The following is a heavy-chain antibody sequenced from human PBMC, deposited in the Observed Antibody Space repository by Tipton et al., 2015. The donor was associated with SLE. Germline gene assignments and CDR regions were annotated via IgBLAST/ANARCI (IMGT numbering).Heavy chain of an antibody. CDR1: GGSIRNPTYY. CDR2: MFHSGTT. D-gene: IGHD2-8*01. V-gene: IGHV4-39*07. Sequence: TLSLTCTVSGGSIRNPTYYWGWIRQPPGKGLEWIGSMFHSGTTYYNPSLKSRVTISVDTSKNQFSLRLSSVTAADTATYYCARQYSTITGYENWGQGILVTVSS. CDR3: ARQYSTITGYEN. J-gene: IGHJ4*02.